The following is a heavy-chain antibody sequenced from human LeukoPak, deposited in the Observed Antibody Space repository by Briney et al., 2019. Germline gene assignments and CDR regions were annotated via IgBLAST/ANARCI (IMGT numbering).Heavy chain of an antibody. D-gene: IGHD2-2*02. CDR2: IIPIFGSA. Sequence: GASVKVSCKASGGPFSSYAISWVRQAPGQGLEWMGGIIPIFGSANYTHKFQDRVTITADKSTSTAYMELSSLRSEDTAVYYCARVLVVVPAAIFHYYYGMDVWSQGTTVTVSS. CDR3: ARVLVVVPAAIFHYYYGMDV. J-gene: IGHJ6*02. CDR1: GGPFSSYA. V-gene: IGHV1-69*06.